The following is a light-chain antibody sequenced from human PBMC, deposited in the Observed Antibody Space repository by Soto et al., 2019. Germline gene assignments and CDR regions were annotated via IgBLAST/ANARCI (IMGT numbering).Light chain of an antibody. J-gene: IGKJ5*01. CDR1: QCVSNNY. CDR3: QQRNTWPPIT. V-gene: IGKV3D-20*02. Sequence: EIVFTPSRRTLYLTQRERAAISFLAIQCVSNNYLAWYQQKPGQAPRLLIYGASNRATGIPDRFSGSGSGTDFTLTISSLEPEDFALYYCQQRNTWPPITFGQGTRLEIK. CDR2: GAS.